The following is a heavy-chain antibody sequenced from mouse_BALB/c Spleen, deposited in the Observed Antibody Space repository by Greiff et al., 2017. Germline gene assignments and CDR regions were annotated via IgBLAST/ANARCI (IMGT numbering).Heavy chain of an antibody. CDR1: GFTFSSFG. CDR3: ARSDYVAMDY. Sequence: EVQRVESGGGLVQPGGSRKLSCAASGFTFSSFGMHWVRQAPEKGLEWVAYISSGSSTIYYADTVKGRFTISRDNPKNTLFLQMTSLRSEDTAMYYCARSDYVAMDYWGQGTSVTVSS. D-gene: IGHD1-1*01. V-gene: IGHV5-17*02. CDR2: ISSGSSTI. J-gene: IGHJ4*01.